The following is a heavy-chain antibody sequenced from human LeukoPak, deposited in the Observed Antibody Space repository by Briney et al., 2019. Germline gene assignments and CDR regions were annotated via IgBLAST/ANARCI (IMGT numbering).Heavy chain of an antibody. CDR2: ISSSSSYI. V-gene: IGHV3-21*04. CDR3: AKDEEASGAVDY. CDR1: GFTFSSYS. D-gene: IGHD1-14*01. Sequence: GRSLRLSCAASGFTFSSYSMNWVRQAPGKGLEWVSSISSSSSYIYYADSVKGRFTISRDNAKNSLYLQMNSLRAEDTAVYYCAKDEEASGAVDYWGQGTLVTVSS. J-gene: IGHJ4*02.